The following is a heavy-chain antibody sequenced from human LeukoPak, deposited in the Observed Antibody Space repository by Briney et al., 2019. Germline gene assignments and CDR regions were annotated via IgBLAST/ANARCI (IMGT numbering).Heavy chain of an antibody. V-gene: IGHV1-18*01. J-gene: IGHJ4*02. CDR2: ISTYNGNT. CDR1: GGTFSSYA. D-gene: IGHD3-3*01. Sequence: GSSVKVSCKASGGTFSSYAISWVRQAPGQGLEWMGWISTYNGNTHYAQKFQGRVTMTTDTSTSTAYMELRSLRSDDTAVYYCARDPTEDFWSGFYSYFDFWGQGTLVTVSS. CDR3: ARDPTEDFWSGFYSYFDF.